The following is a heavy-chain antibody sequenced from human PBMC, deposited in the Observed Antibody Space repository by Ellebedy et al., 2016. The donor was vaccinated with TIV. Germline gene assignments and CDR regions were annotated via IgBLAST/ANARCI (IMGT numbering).Heavy chain of an antibody. Sequence: MPGGSLRLSCSVSGDSISNYYWSWVRQPPGKGLEWIGYFYSRGSTNYNPSLKSRVTMSNDMSKNQFSLKLTSMTAADTAVYYCARDKSLAYYFDYWGRGTLVTVAS. CDR1: GDSISNYY. CDR2: FYSRGST. CDR3: ARDKSLAYYFDY. J-gene: IGHJ4*02. V-gene: IGHV4-59*01.